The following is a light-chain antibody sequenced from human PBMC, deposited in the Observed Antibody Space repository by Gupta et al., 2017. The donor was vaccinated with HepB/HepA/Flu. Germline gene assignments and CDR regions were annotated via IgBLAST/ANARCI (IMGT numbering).Light chain of an antibody. V-gene: IGLV10-54*04. J-gene: IGLJ2*01. CDR1: SNTVGNHG. CDR2: KNN. Sequence: QAGLTQPPSMYKGLRQTATLTGTGNSNTVGNHGAAWLKQHQGHPPKLLSYKNNNRPSGISERFSASRSGNTASLTITGLQPEDEADYYCSAWDSSLSAQVFGGGTKLTVL. CDR3: SAWDSSLSAQV.